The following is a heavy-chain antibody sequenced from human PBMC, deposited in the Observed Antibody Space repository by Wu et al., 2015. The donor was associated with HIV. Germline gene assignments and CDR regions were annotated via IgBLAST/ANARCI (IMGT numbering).Heavy chain of an antibody. CDR3: ARDSLGYKYGYLVY. D-gene: IGHD5-12*01. V-gene: IGHV1-69*18. CDR1: GGSFSRDA. Sequence: QVQLVQSGAEVKKPGASVKVSCKASGGSFSRDAISWVRQAPGQGLEWMGRIIPMYGTTNYAQRFLGTVTMTADESMSTAYMELSSLRSEDTAVYYCARDSLGYKYGYLVYWGQGTLVTVSS. CDR2: IIPMYGTT. J-gene: IGHJ4*02.